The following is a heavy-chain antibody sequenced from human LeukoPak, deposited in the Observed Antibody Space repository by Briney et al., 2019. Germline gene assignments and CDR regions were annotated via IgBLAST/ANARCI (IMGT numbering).Heavy chain of an antibody. J-gene: IGHJ6*03. CDR3: ARAPGFYYDSSGYRQYYYYYMDV. CDR1: GGSISSYY. V-gene: IGHV4-4*07. D-gene: IGHD3-22*01. CDR2: IYTSGST. Sequence: PSETLSLTCTVSGGSISSYYWSWIRQPAGKGLEWIGRIYTSGSTNYNPPLKSRVTMSVDTSKNQFSLKLSSVTAADTAVYYCARAPGFYYDSSGYRQYYYYYMDVWGKGTTVTVSS.